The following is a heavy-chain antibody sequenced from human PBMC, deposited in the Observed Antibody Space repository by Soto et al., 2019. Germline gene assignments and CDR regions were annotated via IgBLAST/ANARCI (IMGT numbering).Heavy chain of an antibody. CDR1: GGSFSDYY. CDR2: INHGGST. CDR3: ARHLSSGWYYAFDI. J-gene: IGHJ3*02. V-gene: IGHV4-34*01. Sequence: PSETLSLTCAVYGGSFSDYYWSWIRQPPGKGLEWIGGINHGGSTNYNPSLMSRLTISVDTSKNQFSLKLSSVTAADTAVYYCARHLSSGWYYAFDIWGKGTMVTVSS. D-gene: IGHD6-19*01.